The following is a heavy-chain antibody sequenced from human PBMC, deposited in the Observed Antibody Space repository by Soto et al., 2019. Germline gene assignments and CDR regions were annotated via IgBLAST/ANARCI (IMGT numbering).Heavy chain of an antibody. V-gene: IGHV3-30*18. CDR3: AKDISPDYGDYEYYYYGMDV. CDR1: GFTFSSYG. Sequence: GGSLRLSCAASGFTFSSYGMHWVRQAPGKGLEWVAVISYDGSNKYYADSVKGRFTISRDNSKNTLYLQMNSLRAEDTAVYYCAKDISPDYGDYEYYYYGMDVWGQGTTVTVSS. J-gene: IGHJ6*02. D-gene: IGHD4-17*01. CDR2: ISYDGSNK.